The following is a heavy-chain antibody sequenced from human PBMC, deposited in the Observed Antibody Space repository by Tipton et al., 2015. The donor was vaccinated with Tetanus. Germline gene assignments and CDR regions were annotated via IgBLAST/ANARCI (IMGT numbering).Heavy chain of an antibody. CDR2: IYQRGST. D-gene: IGHD6-6*01. V-gene: IGHV4-30-2*01. CDR1: GGSINSPDYP. J-gene: IGHJ5*02. Sequence: TLSLTCTVSGGSINSPDYPWGWIRQPPGKGLEWIGYIYQRGSTSYNPSLATRVTITADKSKNQFSLNLRSVTAADTAVYYCARDRGQQFVSDWFDPWGQGTLVTVSS. CDR3: ARDRGQQFVSDWFDP.